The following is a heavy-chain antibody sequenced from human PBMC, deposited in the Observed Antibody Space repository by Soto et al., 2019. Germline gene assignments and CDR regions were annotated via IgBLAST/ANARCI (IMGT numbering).Heavy chain of an antibody. V-gene: IGHV3-33*01. CDR2: IWYDGGNK. J-gene: IGHJ4*02. Sequence: SLRLSCAASAFTFSSYGMHWVRQAPGKGLEWVAVIWYDGGNKYYADSVKGRFTISRDNSKNTLYLQMNSLRAEDTAVYYCARGSGNYYNSLDYWGQGTLVTVSS. CDR3: ARGSGNYYNSLDY. D-gene: IGHD3-10*01. CDR1: AFTFSSYG.